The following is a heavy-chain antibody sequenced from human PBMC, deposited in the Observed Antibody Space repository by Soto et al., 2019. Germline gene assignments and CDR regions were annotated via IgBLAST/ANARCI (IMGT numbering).Heavy chain of an antibody. V-gene: IGHV3-30*18. CDR2: ISYDGSNK. Sequence: QVQLVESGGGVVQPGRSLRLSCAASGFTFSSYGMHWVRQAPGKGLEWVAVISYDGSNKYYADSVKGRFTISRDNSKNTLYLQMNSLRAEDTAVYYCAKEGPNYDFWSGYLLATYYYYYGMDVWGQGTTVTVSS. CDR1: GFTFSSYG. CDR3: AKEGPNYDFWSGYLLATYYYYYGMDV. D-gene: IGHD3-3*01. J-gene: IGHJ6*02.